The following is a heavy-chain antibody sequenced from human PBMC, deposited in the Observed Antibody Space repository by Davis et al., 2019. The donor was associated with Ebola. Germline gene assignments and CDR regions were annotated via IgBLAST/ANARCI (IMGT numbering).Heavy chain of an antibody. CDR3: ARGHGSGRVDY. J-gene: IGHJ4*02. CDR2: IIPIFGTA. D-gene: IGHD3-10*01. CDR1: GYTFTSYD. Sequence: SVKVSCKASGYTFTSYDINWVRQATGQGLEWMGGIIPIFGTANYAQKFQGRVTITADESTSTAYMELSSLRSEDTAVYYCARGHGSGRVDYWGQGTLVTVSS. V-gene: IGHV1-69*13.